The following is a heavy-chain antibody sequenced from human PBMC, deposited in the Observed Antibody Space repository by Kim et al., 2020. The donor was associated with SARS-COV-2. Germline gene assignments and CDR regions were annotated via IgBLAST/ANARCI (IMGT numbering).Heavy chain of an antibody. J-gene: IGHJ3*01. CDR1: GYTFSGHY. D-gene: IGHD2-2*01. V-gene: IGHV1-2*02. Sequence: ASVKVSCKASGYTFSGHYIYWLRQASGHGPEWMGWINPNTGGTFYAQKFQDRVTLTRDMSLNTAYMELSRLTSDDTALYYCARDLGAYAAFDLWGQGTMV. CDR3: ARDLGAYAAFDL. CDR2: INPNTGGT.